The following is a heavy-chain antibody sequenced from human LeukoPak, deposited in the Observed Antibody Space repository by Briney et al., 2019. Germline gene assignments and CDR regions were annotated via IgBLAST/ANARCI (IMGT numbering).Heavy chain of an antibody. Sequence: ASVKVSCKASGYTFTSYGIIWVRQAPGQGLEWMGWISAYNGNTKYAQKLQDRVTMTTDTSTTTAYMEVRSLTSDDTAVYYCARGSAMAQKQLVRHFDSWGQGILVIVSS. V-gene: IGHV1-18*01. D-gene: IGHD6-6*01. J-gene: IGHJ4*02. CDR1: GYTFTSYG. CDR3: ARGSAMAQKQLVRHFDS. CDR2: ISAYNGNT.